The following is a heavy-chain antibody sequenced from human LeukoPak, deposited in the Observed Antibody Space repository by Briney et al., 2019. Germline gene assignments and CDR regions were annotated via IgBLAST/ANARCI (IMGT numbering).Heavy chain of an antibody. CDR2: INHNEFT. CDR1: GGSFTTYY. J-gene: IGHJ3*01. D-gene: IGHD6-13*01. V-gene: IGHV4-34*01. CDR3: ARISSSNWYNERGAFDV. Sequence: SETLSLTCAVYGGSFTTYYWSWLRQPPGKGLEWIGEINHNEFTNYNPSLKNRVTITIDTSKKQFSLKLRSVTAADTAVYYCARISSSNWYNERGAFDVWGQGTMVTVSS.